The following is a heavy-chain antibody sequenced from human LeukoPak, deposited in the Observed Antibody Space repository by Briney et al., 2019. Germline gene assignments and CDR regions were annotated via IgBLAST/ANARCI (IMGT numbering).Heavy chain of an antibody. CDR2: IYYSGST. CDR3: ASSGYSSGWELDY. CDR1: GGSISSYY. Sequence: SETLSLTCTVSGGSISSYYWSWIRQPPGKGLEWIGYIYYSGSTNYNPSLKSRVTISVDTSKNQFSLKLGSVTAADTAVYYCASSGYSSGWELDYWGQGTLVTVSS. J-gene: IGHJ4*02. V-gene: IGHV4-59*01. D-gene: IGHD6-19*01.